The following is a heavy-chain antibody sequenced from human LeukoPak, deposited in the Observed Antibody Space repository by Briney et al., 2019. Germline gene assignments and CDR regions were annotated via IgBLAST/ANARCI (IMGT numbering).Heavy chain of an antibody. CDR3: ARDLGTRWLPRGQMGY. V-gene: IGHV1-18*01. Sequence: ASVKVSCKASGYTFTSYGISWVRQAPGQGLEWMGWISAYNGNTNYAKKLKGRVTMTTDTSTSTAYMELRSLRSDDTAVYYCARDLGTRWLPRGQMGYWGQGTLVTVSS. J-gene: IGHJ4*02. CDR2: ISAYNGNT. CDR1: GYTFTSYG. D-gene: IGHD5-24*01.